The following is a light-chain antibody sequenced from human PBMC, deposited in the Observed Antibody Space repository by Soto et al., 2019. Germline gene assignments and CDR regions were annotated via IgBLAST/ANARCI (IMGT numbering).Light chain of an antibody. CDR1: QSVSIY. CDR3: QQYGSPIT. J-gene: IGKJ5*01. Sequence: EIVLTQSPATLSVSPGERATLSCRASQSVSIYLAWYQQTPGQAPRLLIYDASNRATGIPDRFSGSGSGTDFTLTISRLEPEDFAVYYCQQYGSPITFGQGTRLEIK. V-gene: IGKV3-20*01. CDR2: DAS.